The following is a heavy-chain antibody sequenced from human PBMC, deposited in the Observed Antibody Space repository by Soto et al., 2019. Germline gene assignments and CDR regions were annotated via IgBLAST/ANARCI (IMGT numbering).Heavy chain of an antibody. D-gene: IGHD3-10*01. V-gene: IGHV4-31*03. CDR3: ARGPHYYGSRNVVGIDY. CDR1: GGSISSGGYY. J-gene: IGHJ4*02. Sequence: QVQLQESGPGLVKPSQTLSLTCTVSGGSISSGGYYWSWIRQHPGKGLEWIGYIYYSGSTYYNPSLKSRVTISVDTSKNQFALKLSSVTAADTAVYYCARGPHYYGSRNVVGIDYWGQGTLVTVSS. CDR2: IYYSGST.